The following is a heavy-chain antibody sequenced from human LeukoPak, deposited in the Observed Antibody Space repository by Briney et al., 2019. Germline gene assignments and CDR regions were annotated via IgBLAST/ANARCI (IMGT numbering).Heavy chain of an antibody. CDR3: RVTMIVVVTPHFDY. CDR2: MYNSGST. Sequence: SETLSLTCTVSGGSITSSNYYWGWIRQPPGKGLEWIGSMYNSGSTYYNPSLKSRVTISVDTSNNQFSLKLSSVTAADTAVYYCRVTMIVVVTPHFDYWGQGALVTVSS. V-gene: IGHV4-39*07. J-gene: IGHJ4*02. D-gene: IGHD3-22*01. CDR1: GGSITSSNYY.